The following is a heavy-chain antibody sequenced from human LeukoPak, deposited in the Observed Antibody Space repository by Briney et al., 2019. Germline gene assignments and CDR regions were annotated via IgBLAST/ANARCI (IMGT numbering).Heavy chain of an antibody. V-gene: IGHV3-30*04. D-gene: IGHD4-17*01. Sequence: GGSLRLSCAASGFTFSSYVMHWVRQAPGKGLEWVAIISYDGSNEYYADSVKGRFTISRDNSKNTLYLQMNSLRAEDTAVYYCAKVLATVTTAIDYFDYWGQGTLVTVSS. CDR3: AKVLATVTTAIDYFDY. CDR2: ISYDGSNE. J-gene: IGHJ4*02. CDR1: GFTFSSYV.